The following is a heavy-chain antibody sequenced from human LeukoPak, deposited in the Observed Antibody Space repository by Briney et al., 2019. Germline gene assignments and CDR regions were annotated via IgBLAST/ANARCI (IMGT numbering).Heavy chain of an antibody. CDR3: ARDIDYGDHFDY. J-gene: IGHJ4*02. CDR2: ISYDGSNK. Sequence: PGGSLRLSCAASGFTFSSYAMHWVRQAPGKGLEWVAVISYDGSNKYYADSVKGRFTISRDNSKNTLYLQMNSLRAEDTAVYYCARDIDYGDHFDYWGQGTLATVSS. D-gene: IGHD4-17*01. CDR1: GFTFSSYA. V-gene: IGHV3-30*04.